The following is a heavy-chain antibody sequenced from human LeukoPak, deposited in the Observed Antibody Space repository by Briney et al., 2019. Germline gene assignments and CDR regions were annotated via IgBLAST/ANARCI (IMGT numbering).Heavy chain of an antibody. V-gene: IGHV3-30*02. D-gene: IGHD7-27*01. CDR2: IRYDGSNK. CDR3: AKDLWGSPTRYYFDY. CDR1: GFTFSSYG. Sequence: QSGGSLRLSCAASGFTFSSYGMHWVRQAPGKGLEWVAFIRYDGSNKYYADSVKGRFTISRDNSKNTLYLQMNSLRAEDTAVYYCAKDLWGSPTRYYFDYWGQGTLVTVSS. J-gene: IGHJ4*02.